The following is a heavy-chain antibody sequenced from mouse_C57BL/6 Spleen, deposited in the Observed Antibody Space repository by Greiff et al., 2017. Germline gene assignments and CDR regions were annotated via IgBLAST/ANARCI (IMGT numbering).Heavy chain of an antibody. CDR2: IRSKSNNYAT. CDR1: GFSFNTYA. D-gene: IGHD2-3*01. CDR3: VRHGYYYFDY. J-gene: IGHJ2*01. Sequence: EVQRVESGGGLVQPKGSLKLSCAASGFSFNTYAMNWVRQAPGKGLEWVARIRSKSNNYATYYADSVKDRFTISRDDSESMLYLQMNNLKTEDTAMYYCVRHGYYYFDYWGQGTTLTVSS. V-gene: IGHV10-1*01.